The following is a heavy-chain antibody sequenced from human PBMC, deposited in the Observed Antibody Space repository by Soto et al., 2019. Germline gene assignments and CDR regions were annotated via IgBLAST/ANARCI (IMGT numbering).Heavy chain of an antibody. V-gene: IGHV3-23*01. J-gene: IGHJ4*02. D-gene: IGHD3-3*01. CDR1: GFTFSSYA. CDR3: AKDESYYDFWSYSFDY. CDR2: ISGGGGST. Sequence: GGSLRLSCAASGFTFSSYAMHWVRQAPGKGLEWVAGISGGGGSTYYADSVKGRFTISRDNSKNTLYLQMNSLRAEDTAVYYCAKDESYYDFWSYSFDYWGQGTLVTVSS.